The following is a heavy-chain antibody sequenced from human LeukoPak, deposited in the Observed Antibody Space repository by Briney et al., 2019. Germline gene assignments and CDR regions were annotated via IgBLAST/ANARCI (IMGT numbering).Heavy chain of an antibody. CDR2: IYTSGST. CDR1: GGSISSYY. CDR3: AKAKLRYFDWLDDY. Sequence: SETLSLTCTVSGGSISSYYWSWIRQPTGKGLEWIGRIYTSGSTNYNPSLKSRVTMSVDTSKNQFSLKLSSVTAADTAVYYCAKAKLRYFDWLDDYWGQGTLVTVSS. D-gene: IGHD3-9*01. V-gene: IGHV4-4*07. J-gene: IGHJ4*02.